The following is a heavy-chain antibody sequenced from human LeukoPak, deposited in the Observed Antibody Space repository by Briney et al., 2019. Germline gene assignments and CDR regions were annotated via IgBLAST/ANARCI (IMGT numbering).Heavy chain of an antibody. CDR3: ARVGGPIASRPFYYYGVGV. J-gene: IGHJ6*02. CDR2: IYPGDSNT. D-gene: IGHD6-6*01. Sequence: GESLKISCEGSGYRFISYWIVWVRQMPGKGLEWMGIIYPGDSNTIYSPSFRGQVIISADKSVNTAYLRWSSLRASDTAIYYCARVGGPIASRPFYYYGVGVWGQGTRVTVSS. CDR1: GYRFISYW. V-gene: IGHV5-51*01.